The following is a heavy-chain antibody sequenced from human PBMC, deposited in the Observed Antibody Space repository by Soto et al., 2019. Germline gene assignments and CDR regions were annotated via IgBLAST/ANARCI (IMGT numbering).Heavy chain of an antibody. CDR1: GGSFSGYY. V-gene: IGHV4-34*01. CDR2: INHSGST. Sequence: SETLSITCAVYGGSFSGYYWSWIRQPPGKGLEWIGEINHSGSTNYNPSLKSRVTISVDTSKNQFSLKLSSVTAADTAVYYCSGDNPTLHYFPTRRSSDL. CDR3: SGDNPTLHYFPTRRSSDL. D-gene: IGHD1-1*01. J-gene: IGHJ2*01.